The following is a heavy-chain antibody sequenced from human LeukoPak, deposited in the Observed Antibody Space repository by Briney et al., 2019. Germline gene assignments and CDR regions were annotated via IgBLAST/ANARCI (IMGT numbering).Heavy chain of an antibody. V-gene: IGHV4-39*07. J-gene: IGHJ5*02. CDR1: GGSISSSSYY. CDR3: ATSNAGYSSSWYGLEFDP. D-gene: IGHD6-13*01. Sequence: PSETLSLTCTVSGGSISSSSYYWGWIRQPPGKGLEWIGSIYYSGSTYYNPSLKSRVTISVDTSKNQFSLKLSSVTAADTAVYYCATSNAGYSSSWYGLEFDPWGQGTLVTVSS. CDR2: IYYSGST.